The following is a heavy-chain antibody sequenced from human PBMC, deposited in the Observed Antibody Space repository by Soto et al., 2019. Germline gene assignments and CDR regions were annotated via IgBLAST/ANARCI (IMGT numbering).Heavy chain of an antibody. J-gene: IGHJ5*02. CDR3: ARDASSEVFDP. CDR2: IYTGGTT. D-gene: IGHD2-15*01. Sequence: GGSLRLSCAASGFTVSSNYMSWVRQAPGKGLEWVSVIYTGGTTYYADSVKGRFTISRDNSKNALYLQMNSLRGEDTALYFCARDASSEVFDPSGQGTLVTVSS. CDR1: GFTVSSNY. V-gene: IGHV3-53*01.